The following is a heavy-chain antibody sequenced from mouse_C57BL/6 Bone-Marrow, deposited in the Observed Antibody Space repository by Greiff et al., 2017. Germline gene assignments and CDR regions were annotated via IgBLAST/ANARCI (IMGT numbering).Heavy chain of an antibody. V-gene: IGHV1-72*01. CDR1: GYTFTSYW. CDR2: IDPNSGGT. CDR3: ARSIVTTIYYAMDY. J-gene: IGHJ4*01. D-gene: IGHD2-5*01. Sequence: VQLQQSGAELVKPGASVKLSCKASGYTFTSYWMHWVKQRPGRGLEWIGRIDPNSGGTKYNEKFKSKATLTVDKPSSTAYMQLSSLTSEDSAVYYCARSIVTTIYYAMDYWGQGTSVTVSS.